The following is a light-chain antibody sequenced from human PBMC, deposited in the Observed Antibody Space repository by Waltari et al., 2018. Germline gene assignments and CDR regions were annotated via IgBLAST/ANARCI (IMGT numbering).Light chain of an antibody. CDR3: QQYYRIPRT. J-gene: IGKJ1*01. CDR2: WAS. Sequence: DIVMTQSPDSLAVSLGERATINCKSSQSVLYNFNDKNYLAWYQKKPGQPPRLLIYWASTRESGVPELVSGSGSGTDFTLTISSLQAEDVAVYYCQQYYRIPRTFGQGTTVDIK. V-gene: IGKV4-1*01. CDR1: QSVLYNFNDKNY.